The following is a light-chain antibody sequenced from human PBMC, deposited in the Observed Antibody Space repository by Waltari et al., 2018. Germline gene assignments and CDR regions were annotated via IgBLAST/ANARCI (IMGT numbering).Light chain of an antibody. Sequence: QSALTQPRSVSGSPGQSVTISCTGTSSDVGNYNYVSWYQQYPGKPPKPMIADVFKRPSGVPDRSSGSKSGTTASLTISGLQTEDEADYYCCSYAGTYRWVFGGGTKLTVL. CDR3: CSYAGTYRWV. CDR1: SSDVGNYNY. J-gene: IGLJ3*02. CDR2: DVF. V-gene: IGLV2-11*01.